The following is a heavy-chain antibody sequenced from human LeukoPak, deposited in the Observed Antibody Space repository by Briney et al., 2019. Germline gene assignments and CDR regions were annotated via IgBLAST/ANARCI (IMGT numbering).Heavy chain of an antibody. D-gene: IGHD4-23*01. V-gene: IGHV4-31*03. J-gene: IGHJ5*02. CDR2: IYYSGST. CDR1: GGSISSGGYY. CDR3: ARYGGLLINWFDP. Sequence: PSETLSLTCTVSGGSISSGGYYWSWIRQHPGKGLEWIGYIYYSGSTYYNPSLKSRVTISVDTSKNQFSLKLSSVTAADTAVYYCARYGGLLINWFDPWGQGTLVTVSS.